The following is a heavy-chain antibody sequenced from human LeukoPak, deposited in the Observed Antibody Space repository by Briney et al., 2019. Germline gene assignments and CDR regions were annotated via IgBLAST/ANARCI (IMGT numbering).Heavy chain of an antibody. CDR2: ISGSGGST. V-gene: IGHV3-23*01. D-gene: IGHD3-10*01. J-gene: IGHJ4*02. CDR3: AKPSNQGEFAD. CDR1: GFTFSSYA. Sequence: GGSLRLSCAASGFTFSSYAMSWVRQAPGKGLERVSAISGSGGSTYYADSVKGRFTISRDNSNNTLYLQMNSLRAEDTAVYYCAKPSNQGEFADWGQGTLVTVSS.